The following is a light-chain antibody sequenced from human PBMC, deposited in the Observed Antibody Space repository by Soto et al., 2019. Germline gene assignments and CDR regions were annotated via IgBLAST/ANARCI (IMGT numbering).Light chain of an antibody. Sequence: SYELTQPPSVSVSPGQTASITCSGDKLGDKYACWYQQKPGQSPVLVIYQDSKRPSGIPERFSGSNSGNTATLTISGTQAMDEADYSCQAWDSSREVFGGGTKVTVL. J-gene: IGLJ2*01. CDR1: KLGDKY. V-gene: IGLV3-1*01. CDR3: QAWDSSREV. CDR2: QDS.